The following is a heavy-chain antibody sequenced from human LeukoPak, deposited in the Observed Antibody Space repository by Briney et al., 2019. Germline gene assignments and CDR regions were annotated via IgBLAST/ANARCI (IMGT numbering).Heavy chain of an antibody. CDR1: GFTFSGYA. CDR3: AKDIYYDSSGYRGYFDY. J-gene: IGHJ4*02. CDR2: MSYDGSNK. Sequence: GTSLRLSCAASGFTFSGYARHWDFKAPGKGLEWVAVMSYDGSNKYYVDSVKGRFTVSRDNSKNTLYLQMNSLRAEDTAVYYCAKDIYYDSSGYRGYFDYWGQGTLVTVSS. D-gene: IGHD3-22*01. V-gene: IGHV3-30*18.